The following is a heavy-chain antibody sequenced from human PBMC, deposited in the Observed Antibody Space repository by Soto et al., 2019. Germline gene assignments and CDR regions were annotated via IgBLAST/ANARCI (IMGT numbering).Heavy chain of an antibody. D-gene: IGHD3-16*01. J-gene: IGHJ6*02. Sequence: GESLKISCKASGYSSANFWIGWVRQMPGKGLEWMGRIDPSDSYSNYSPSFQGHVTISADKSISAAYLQWSSLKASDTAMYYCARWGSDGMDVWGQGTTVTVSS. V-gene: IGHV5-10-1*01. CDR3: ARWGSDGMDV. CDR2: IDPSDSYS. CDR1: GYSSANFW.